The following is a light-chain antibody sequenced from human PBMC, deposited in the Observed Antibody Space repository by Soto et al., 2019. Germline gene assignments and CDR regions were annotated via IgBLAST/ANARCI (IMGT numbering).Light chain of an antibody. Sequence: EVVLKQSPATLAVSPGGGAAISWQASQSVNVHLAWYQQKPGQAPRLLIYRASTRATGIPARFSGSGSGTEFTLTISSLEPEDFAVYYCQQRAGSSTFGQGTRLQIK. CDR3: QQRAGSST. CDR2: RAS. CDR1: QSVNVH. J-gene: IGKJ5*01. V-gene: IGKV3-15*01.